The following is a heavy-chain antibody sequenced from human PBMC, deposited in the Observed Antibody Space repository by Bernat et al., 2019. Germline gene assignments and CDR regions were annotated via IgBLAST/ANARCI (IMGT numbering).Heavy chain of an antibody. CDR1: GGSFSGYY. D-gene: IGHD2-15*01. Sequence: QVQLQQWGAGLLKPSETLSLTCAVYGGSFSGYYWSWIRQPPGKGLEWIGEINHSGSTNYNPSLKSRVTISVDTSKNQVSLKLSSVTAADTAVYYCARGGIVVVVAAANWYFDLWGRGTLVTVSS. CDR3: ARGGIVVVVAAANWYFDL. V-gene: IGHV4-34*01. J-gene: IGHJ2*01. CDR2: INHSGST.